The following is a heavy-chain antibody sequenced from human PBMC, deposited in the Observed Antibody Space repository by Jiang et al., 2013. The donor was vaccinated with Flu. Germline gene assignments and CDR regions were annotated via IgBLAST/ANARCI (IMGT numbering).Heavy chain of an antibody. CDR1: GYTFTSYD. Sequence: GAEVKKPGASVKVSCKASGYTFTSYDINWVRQATGQGLEWMGWMNPNSGNTGYAQKFQGRVTMTRNTSISTAYMELSSLRSEDTAVYYCARRQPVTYYDFWSGKTGPYGMDVWGQGTTVTVSS. V-gene: IGHV1-8*01. D-gene: IGHD3-3*01. J-gene: IGHJ6*02. CDR2: MNPNSGNT. CDR3: ARRQPVTYYDFWSGKTGPYGMDV.